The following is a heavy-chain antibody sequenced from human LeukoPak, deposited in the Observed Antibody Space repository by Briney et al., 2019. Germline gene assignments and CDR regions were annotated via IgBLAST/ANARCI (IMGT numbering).Heavy chain of an antibody. CDR2: IRSKAYGGTT. D-gene: IGHD4-17*01. CDR3: ARTHDGDYGGYYYYMDV. CDR1: GFTFGDYA. J-gene: IGHJ6*03. Sequence: GGSLRLSCTASGFTFGDYAMSWFRQAPGKGLEWVGFIRSKAYGGTTEYAASVKGRFTISRDDSKSIAYLYMNSLKTEDTAVYYCARTHDGDYGGYYYYMDVWGKGTTVTVSS. V-gene: IGHV3-49*03.